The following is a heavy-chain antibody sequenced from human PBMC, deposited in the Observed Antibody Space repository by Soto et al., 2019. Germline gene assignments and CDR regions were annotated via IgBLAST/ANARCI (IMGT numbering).Heavy chain of an antibody. D-gene: IGHD3-16*02. CDR2: IHYSGST. Sequence: SETLSLTCTVSGGSISSYYWSWIRQPPGKGLEWIGYIHYSGSTNYNPSLKSRVTISVDTSKNQFSLKLSSVTAADTAVYYCARTVNYYYYMDVWGKGTTVTVSS. V-gene: IGHV4-59*08. CDR3: ARTVNYYYYMDV. J-gene: IGHJ6*03. CDR1: GGSISSYY.